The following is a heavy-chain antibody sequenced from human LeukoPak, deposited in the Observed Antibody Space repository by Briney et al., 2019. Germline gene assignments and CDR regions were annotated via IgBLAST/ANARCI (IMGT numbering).Heavy chain of an antibody. J-gene: IGHJ4*02. CDR1: GGSISSYY. D-gene: IGHD5-24*01. CDR2: IYYSGST. CDR3: ARDLPWDGYNVFDY. Sequence: PSETLSLTCTVSGGSISSYYWSWIRQPPGKGLEWIGYIYYSGSTNYNPSLKSRVTISVDTSKNQFSLKLSSVTAAVTAVYYCARDLPWDGYNVFDYWGQGTLVTVSS. V-gene: IGHV4-59*01.